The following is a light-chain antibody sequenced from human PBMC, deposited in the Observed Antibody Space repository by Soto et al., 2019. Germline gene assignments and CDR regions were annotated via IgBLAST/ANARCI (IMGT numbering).Light chain of an antibody. CDR3: QQYNSYST. J-gene: IGKJ2*01. V-gene: IGKV1-5*01. CDR2: DAS. CDR1: QSLSTR. Sequence: DIPLTQSTSNLFACVGDGVNIXCRASQSLSTRFGWYQQRTGQAPKSLIYDASSLESGVTSRFSGSGSGTEFIITISSLQPDDFATYECQQYNSYSTFGQGTKVDIK.